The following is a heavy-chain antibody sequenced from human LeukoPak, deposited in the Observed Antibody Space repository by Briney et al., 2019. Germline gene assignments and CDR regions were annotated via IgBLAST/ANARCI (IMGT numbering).Heavy chain of an antibody. D-gene: IGHD1-26*01. J-gene: IGHJ3*02. Sequence: SGGSLRLSCAASGFTFNHYGMHWVRQAPGKGLEWVAVIWYDGNTTYYSDSVKGRFTISRDNSKNTLYLQMNSLRAEDTAVYYCAKEAKFIVGAPGDIWGQGTMVTVSS. V-gene: IGHV3-33*06. CDR1: GFTFNHYG. CDR3: AKEAKFIVGAPGDI. CDR2: IWYDGNTT.